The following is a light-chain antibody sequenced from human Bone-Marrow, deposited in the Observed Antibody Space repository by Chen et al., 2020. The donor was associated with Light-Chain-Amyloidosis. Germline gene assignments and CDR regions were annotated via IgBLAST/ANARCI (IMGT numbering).Light chain of an antibody. J-gene: IGLJ2*01. CDR1: ALPTRY. Sequence: SYELTQPPSVSVSPGPTARITCSGDALPTRYAYWYQQKPGQAPVLVIHSDTERPSGISERFSGSSSGKTATLTISGGQTEDEADYHCQSTDSSGTYEVIFGGGTKLTVL. CDR3: QSTDSSGTYEVI. V-gene: IGLV3-25*03. CDR2: SDT.